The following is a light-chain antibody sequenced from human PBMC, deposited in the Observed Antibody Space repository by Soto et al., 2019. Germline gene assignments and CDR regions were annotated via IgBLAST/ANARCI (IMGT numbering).Light chain of an antibody. CDR3: QQYNSYSQT. J-gene: IGKJ1*01. CDR2: DAS. CDR1: QGIRND. V-gene: IGKV1-13*02. Sequence: AIQMTQSPSSLSASVGDRVTITCRASQGIRNDLGWYQQKPGKAPKLLIYDASSLESGVPSRFSGSGSGTEFTLTISSLQPDDFATYYCQQYNSYSQTFGQGTTVDIK.